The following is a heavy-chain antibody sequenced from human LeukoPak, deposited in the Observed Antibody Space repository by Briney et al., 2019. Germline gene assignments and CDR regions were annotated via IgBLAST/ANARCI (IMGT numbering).Heavy chain of an antibody. J-gene: IGHJ5*02. D-gene: IGHD6-13*01. CDR1: GGSFSGYY. Sequence: PSETLSLTCAVYGGSFSGYYWSWIRQPPGKGLEWIGSIYYRGSTYYNPSLKSRVTMSVDTSKNQFSLKLSSVTAADTAVYYCARDIAAALYNWFDPWGQGTLVTVSS. V-gene: IGHV4-34*01. CDR3: ARDIAAALYNWFDP. CDR2: IYYRGST.